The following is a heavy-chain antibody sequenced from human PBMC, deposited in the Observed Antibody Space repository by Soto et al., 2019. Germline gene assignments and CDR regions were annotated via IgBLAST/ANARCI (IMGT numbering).Heavy chain of an antibody. J-gene: IGHJ4*02. Sequence: QVQLVQSGAEVKKPGSSVKVSCKAFGGTFSSYTISWVRQAPGQGLEWMGRIIPILGIANYAQKFQGRVTITADKSTSTAYMELSSLRSEDTAVYYCARDQGGWHFDYWGQGTLVTVSS. D-gene: IGHD6-19*01. CDR2: IIPILGIA. CDR3: ARDQGGWHFDY. CDR1: GGTFSSYT. V-gene: IGHV1-69*08.